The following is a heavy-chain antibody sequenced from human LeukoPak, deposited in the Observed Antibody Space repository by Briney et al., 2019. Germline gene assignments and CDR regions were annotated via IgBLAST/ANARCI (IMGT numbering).Heavy chain of an antibody. CDR3: AKVGLGRNIVAFDY. Sequence: GGSLRLSCAASGFTFYSYWMSWVRQAPGKGLEWVANIKQDGSEKYYVDSVKGRLTISRDNAKNSLYLQMNSLRAEDTAVYYCAKVGLGRNIVAFDYWGQGTLVTVSS. J-gene: IGHJ4*02. D-gene: IGHD5-12*01. CDR2: IKQDGSEK. CDR1: GFTFYSYW. V-gene: IGHV3-7*01.